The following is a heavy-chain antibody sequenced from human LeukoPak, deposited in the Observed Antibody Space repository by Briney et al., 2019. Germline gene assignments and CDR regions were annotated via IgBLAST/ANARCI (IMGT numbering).Heavy chain of an antibody. CDR3: ASAGTTGTTANVY. D-gene: IGHD1-1*01. CDR1: GYTFTGYY. J-gene: IGHJ4*02. Sequence: WASVKVSCKASGYTFTGYYMHWVRQAPGQGLEWMGWINPNSGGTNYAQTFQGRVTMTRDTSISTACMELSRLRSDDTAVYYCASAGTTGTTANVYCGQGTLVTVSS. V-gene: IGHV1-2*02. CDR2: INPNSGGT.